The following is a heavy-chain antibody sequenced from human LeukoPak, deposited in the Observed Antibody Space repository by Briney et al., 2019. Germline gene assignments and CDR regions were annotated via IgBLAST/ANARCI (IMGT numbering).Heavy chain of an antibody. Sequence: GGSLRLSCAASGFTFSGYWIHWVRQAPGRGLVWVSRINSDGSSTSYADSVKGRFTISRDNAKKTLYLQMNSLRADDTAVYYCARDPTQWLRYGYFDYWGQGTLVTVSS. J-gene: IGHJ4*02. V-gene: IGHV3-74*01. D-gene: IGHD5-12*01. CDR1: GFTFSGYW. CDR2: INSDGSST. CDR3: ARDPTQWLRYGYFDY.